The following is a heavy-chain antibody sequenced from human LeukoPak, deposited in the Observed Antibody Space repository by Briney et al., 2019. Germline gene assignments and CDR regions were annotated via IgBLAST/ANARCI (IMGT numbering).Heavy chain of an antibody. J-gene: IGHJ4*02. CDR1: GYSSTNYG. CDR2: IHIYRGNT. D-gene: IGHD3-10*01. CDR3: ARGSYYGSGSYWGFDY. V-gene: IGHV1-18*01. Sequence: ASVKVSCKASGYSSTNYGISWVRQAPGQGLEWMGWIHIYRGNTNYAQKFQGRVTMTTDTSTSTAYMELRSLRSDDTAVYYCARGSYYGSGSYWGFDYWGQGTLVTVSS.